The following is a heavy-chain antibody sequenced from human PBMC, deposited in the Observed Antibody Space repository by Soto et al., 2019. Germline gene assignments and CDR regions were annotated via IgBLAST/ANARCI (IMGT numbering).Heavy chain of an antibody. CDR2: ISASGGRT. V-gene: IGHV3-23*01. D-gene: IGHD2-2*01. CDR3: AKASYATPTAQGQLDH. J-gene: IGHJ4*02. Sequence: EVQLLESGGTLVQPGGSLRLSCVASGFSFSTCAMSWVRQAPGKGLEWVSGISASGGRTYFADSVKGRFTVSRDNSNNTLFLQLNRLRDDDTAVYYCAKASYATPTAQGQLDHWGQVTLVTVSS. CDR1: GFSFSTCA.